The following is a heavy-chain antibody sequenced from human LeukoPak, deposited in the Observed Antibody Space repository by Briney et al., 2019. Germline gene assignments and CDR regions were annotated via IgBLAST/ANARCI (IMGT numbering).Heavy chain of an antibody. CDR2: IKQDGSEK. D-gene: IGHD4-23*01. V-gene: IGHV3-7*05. J-gene: IGHJ4*02. CDR3: AADGGPFDF. Sequence: GGSLRLSCAASGFTFSAYWMSWVRQAPGKGLEWVANIKQDGSEKFYVASVKGRFTISRGNAKNSVYLEMNSLRAEDTAVYYCAADGGPFDFWGQGTLVTVSS. CDR1: GFTFSAYW.